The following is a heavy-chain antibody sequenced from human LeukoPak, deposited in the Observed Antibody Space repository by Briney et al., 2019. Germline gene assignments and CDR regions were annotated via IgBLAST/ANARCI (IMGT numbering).Heavy chain of an antibody. CDR2: IGGNVGST. D-gene: IGHD4-17*01. CDR1: GFTFGTYA. V-gene: IGHV3-23*01. Sequence: GGSLRLSCAASGFTFGTYAMSWVRQAPGKGLEWVSGIGGNVGSTYYADSVKGRFTVSRDNSKNTLYLQMNSLRAGDTAVYYCAKDIYGDYGGFDYWGQGTLVTVSS. CDR3: AKDIYGDYGGFDY. J-gene: IGHJ4*02.